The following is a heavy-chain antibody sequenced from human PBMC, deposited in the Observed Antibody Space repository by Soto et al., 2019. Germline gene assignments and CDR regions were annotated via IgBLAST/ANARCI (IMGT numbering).Heavy chain of an antibody. D-gene: IGHD3-22*01. V-gene: IGHV1-69*01. Sequence: QVQLVQSGAEVKKPGSSVKVSCKASGGTFSSYAISWVRQAPGQGLEWMGGIIPIFGTANCAQKFQGRVTITADESTSTAYMELSSLRSEDTAVYYCARGMDYYDSSGYWIDYWGQGTLVTVSS. CDR3: ARGMDYYDSSGYWIDY. CDR1: GGTFSSYA. CDR2: IIPIFGTA. J-gene: IGHJ4*02.